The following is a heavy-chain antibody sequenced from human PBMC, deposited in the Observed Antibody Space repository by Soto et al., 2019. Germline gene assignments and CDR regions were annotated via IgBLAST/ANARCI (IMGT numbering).Heavy chain of an antibody. CDR2: IYHSGST. D-gene: IGHD1-20*01. CDR1: GGSISSSNW. J-gene: IGHJ6*02. CDR3: ARARRITGKTDYYYGMDV. Sequence: SETLSLTCAVSGGSISSSNWWSWVRQPPGKGLEWIGEIYHSGSTNYNPSLKSRVTISVDKSKNQFSLKLSSVTAADTAVYYCARARRITGKTDYYYGMDVWGQGTTVTVSS. V-gene: IGHV4-4*02.